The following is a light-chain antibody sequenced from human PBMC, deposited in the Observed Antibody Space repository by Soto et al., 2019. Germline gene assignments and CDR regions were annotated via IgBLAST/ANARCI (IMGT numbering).Light chain of an antibody. V-gene: IGKV3-11*01. CDR3: QQRSNWLLT. J-gene: IGKJ5*01. CDR1: QSVRSY. CDR2: DAS. Sequence: EIVLTQSPATLSLSPGERATLSCRASQSVRSYLAWYQQKPGQAPRLLIYDASNRATGIPARFSGSGSGTDFPLTISSLEPEDFAVYYCQQRSNWLLTFGQGTRLEIK.